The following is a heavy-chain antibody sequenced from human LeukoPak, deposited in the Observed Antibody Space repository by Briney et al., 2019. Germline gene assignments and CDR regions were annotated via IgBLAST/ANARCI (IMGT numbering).Heavy chain of an antibody. D-gene: IGHD6-13*01. J-gene: IGHJ3*02. V-gene: IGHV3-21*04. Sequence: GGSLRLSCAASGFTFSSYSMNWVRQAPGKGLEWVSSIRSDSSYTDYADSLKGRFTISRDNAKNSLYLQMNSLRADDTAVYYCARVGRGIAAAGFGAFDIWGQGTMVTVSS. CDR2: IRSDSSYT. CDR1: GFTFSSYS. CDR3: ARVGRGIAAAGFGAFDI.